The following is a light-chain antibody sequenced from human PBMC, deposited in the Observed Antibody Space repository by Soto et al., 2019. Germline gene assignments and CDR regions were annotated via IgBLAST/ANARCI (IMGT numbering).Light chain of an antibody. CDR1: QTISTY. J-gene: IGKJ1*01. V-gene: IGKV1-17*01. Sequence: DIQMTQSPSSLSASVGDRVTITCRASQTISTYLNWYQQKPGKAPKLLIYAASSLQSGVPSRFSGSGFGTEFTLTISSLQPEDFATYYCLQHNSYPRTFGQGTKVDIK. CDR2: AAS. CDR3: LQHNSYPRT.